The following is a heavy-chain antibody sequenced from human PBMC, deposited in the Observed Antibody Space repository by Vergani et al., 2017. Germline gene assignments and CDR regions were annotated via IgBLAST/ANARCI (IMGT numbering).Heavy chain of an antibody. J-gene: IGHJ4*02. CDR2: IYYSGST. D-gene: IGHD2-2*01. CDR1: GGSISSYY. Sequence: QVQLQESGPGLVKPSETLSLTCTVSGGSISSYYWRWIRQPPGKGLEWIGYIYYSGSTNYNPSLKSRVTISVDTSKNQFSLKLSAVTAADTAVYYCARSPKVTAYFDYWGQGTLVTVSS. V-gene: IGHV4-59*01. CDR3: ARSPKVTAYFDY.